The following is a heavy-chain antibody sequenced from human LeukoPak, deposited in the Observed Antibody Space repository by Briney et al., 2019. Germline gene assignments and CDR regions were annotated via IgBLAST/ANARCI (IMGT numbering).Heavy chain of an antibody. D-gene: IGHD4-11*01. Sequence: SGTLSLTCAVSGGSISSSNWWSWVRQPPGKGLEWIGEIYRSGSTNYSPSLKSRVTISVDTSKNQFSLKLSSVTAADTAVYYCARVLSVELTVTSAFDIWGQGTMVTVSS. CDR1: GGSISSSNW. CDR2: IYRSGST. J-gene: IGHJ3*02. V-gene: IGHV4-4*02. CDR3: ARVLSVELTVTSAFDI.